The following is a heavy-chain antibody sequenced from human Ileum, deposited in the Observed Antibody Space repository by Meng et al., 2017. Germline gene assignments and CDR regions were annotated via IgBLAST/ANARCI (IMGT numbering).Heavy chain of an antibody. CDR3: ARDKPHNWFDP. J-gene: IGHJ5*02. CDR2: INTDGSDT. Sequence: EQVGESGGGLVHPGGGLGLSCAAFGFPFSRFWVHWGRQASGKGVVWVARINTDGSDTRYADSVKGRFTISRDNAQNMVYLQMNRLRAEDTAVYYCARDKPHNWFDPWGQGTLVTVSS. CDR1: GFPFSRFW. V-gene: IGHV3-74*01.